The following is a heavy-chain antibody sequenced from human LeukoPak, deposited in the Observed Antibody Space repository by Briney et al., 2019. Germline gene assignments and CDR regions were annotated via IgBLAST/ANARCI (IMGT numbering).Heavy chain of an antibody. CDR2: MNTNSGDT. V-gene: IGHV1-8*01. CDR1: GYTFTSYD. Sequence: SVKVSCKASGYTFTSYDIKWVRQATGQGLEWMGWMNTNSGDTGYAQKFQGRVTMTRNTSISTAYMELSSLRSEDTAVYYCGRVKGSYYYGMDVWGQGTTVTVSS. CDR3: GRVKGSYYYGMDV. J-gene: IGHJ6*02.